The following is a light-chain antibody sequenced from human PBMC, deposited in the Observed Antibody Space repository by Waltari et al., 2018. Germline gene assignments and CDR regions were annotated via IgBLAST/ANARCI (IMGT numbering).Light chain of an antibody. CDR2: GNS. V-gene: IGLV1-40*01. CDR1: RSNIGAGYD. CDR3: QSYDSSLSALYV. Sequence: QSVLTQPPSVSGAPGQRVTSSCTGSRSNIGAGYDVQWYQQLPGTATKLPIYGNSNRPSGVPDRFSGSKSGTSASLAITGLQAEDEADYYCQSYDSSLSALYVFGTGTKVTVL. J-gene: IGLJ1*01.